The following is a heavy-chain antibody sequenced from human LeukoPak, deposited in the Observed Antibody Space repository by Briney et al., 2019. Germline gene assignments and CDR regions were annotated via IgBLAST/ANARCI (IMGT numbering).Heavy chain of an antibody. J-gene: IGHJ5*02. Sequence: GGSLRLSCAASGFTFSSYSMNWVRQAPGKGLEWVSSISSGSSYIYYADSVKGRFTISRDNAKNSLYLQMNSLRAEDTAVYYCARHFIHCSGGSCYPTWGQGTLVTVSS. CDR2: ISSGSSYI. D-gene: IGHD2-15*01. CDR1: GFTFSSYS. V-gene: IGHV3-21*01. CDR3: ARHFIHCSGGSCYPT.